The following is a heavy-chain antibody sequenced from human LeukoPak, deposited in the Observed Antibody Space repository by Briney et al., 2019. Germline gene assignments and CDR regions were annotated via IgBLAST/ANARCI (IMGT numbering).Heavy chain of an antibody. CDR1: GFTFSRHN. Sequence: GGSLRLSCAASGFTFSRHNMNWVRQAPGKGLEWVSSISSSSSYIYYADSVKGRFTISRDNARNSLYLQMNSMRAEDTAVYYCVRGKANYGSGSDVWGKGTTVTVSS. CDR2: ISSSSSYI. CDR3: VRGKANYGSGSDV. D-gene: IGHD3-10*01. V-gene: IGHV3-21*01. J-gene: IGHJ6*04.